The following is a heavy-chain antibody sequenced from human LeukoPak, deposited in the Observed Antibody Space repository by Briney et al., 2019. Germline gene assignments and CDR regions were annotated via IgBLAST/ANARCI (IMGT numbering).Heavy chain of an antibody. CDR1: GGSFSGYY. J-gene: IGHJ4*02. CDR2: IYHSGST. CDR3: TRAVTYYYGSGKPGKLDY. V-gene: IGHV4-34*01. Sequence: SETLSLTCAVYGGSFSGYYWSWIRQPPGKGLEWIGYIYHSGSTYYNPSLKSRVTISVDRSKNQFSLKLSSVTAADTAVYYCTRAVTYYYGSGKPGKLDYWGQGTLVTVSS. D-gene: IGHD3-10*01.